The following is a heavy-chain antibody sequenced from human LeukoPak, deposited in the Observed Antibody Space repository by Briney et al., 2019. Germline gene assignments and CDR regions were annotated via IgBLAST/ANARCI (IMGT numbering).Heavy chain of an antibody. CDR1: GYSISSGYY. Sequence: PSETLSLTCAVSGYSISSGYYWGWIRQPPGKGLEWIGSMYHSGSTYYNPSLKSRVTISVDTSKNQISLKLSSVTAADTAMYYCARYVYWFDPWGQGTLVTVSS. V-gene: IGHV4-38-2*01. D-gene: IGHD5/OR15-5a*01. CDR3: ARYVYWFDP. J-gene: IGHJ5*02. CDR2: MYHSGST.